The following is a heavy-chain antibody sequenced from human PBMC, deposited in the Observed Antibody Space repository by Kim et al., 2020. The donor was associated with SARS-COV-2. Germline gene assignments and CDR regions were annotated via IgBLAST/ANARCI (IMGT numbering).Heavy chain of an antibody. V-gene: IGHV3-23*01. CDR1: GFTFTGHA. D-gene: IGHD2-21*01. Sequence: GGSLRLSCTTSGFTFTGHAMSWVRQAPGKGLEWVSSIAGSDGTTYYVDSVKGRFSISRDDSKNTLYLQMSALRADDTAAYYCLKGGWGWIWDYWGQGTPV. J-gene: IGHJ4*02. CDR3: LKGGWGWIWDY. CDR2: IAGSDGTT.